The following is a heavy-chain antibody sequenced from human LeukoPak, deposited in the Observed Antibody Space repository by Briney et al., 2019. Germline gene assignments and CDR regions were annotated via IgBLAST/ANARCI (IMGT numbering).Heavy chain of an antibody. Sequence: ASVKVSCKASGYTFTAYYINWVRQAPGQGLEWMGWMNPNSGGTNYAQQFQGRVTMTRDTSISTAYMELSRLRSDDTAVYYCARRDCRSTSCYNANYGLDVWGQGTTVTVSS. CDR1: GYTFTAYY. D-gene: IGHD2-2*02. J-gene: IGHJ6*02. V-gene: IGHV1-2*02. CDR3: ARRDCRSTSCYNANYGLDV. CDR2: MNPNSGGT.